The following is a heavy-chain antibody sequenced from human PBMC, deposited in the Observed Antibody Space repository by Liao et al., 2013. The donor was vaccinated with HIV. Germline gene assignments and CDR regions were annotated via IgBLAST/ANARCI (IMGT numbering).Heavy chain of an antibody. D-gene: IGHD3-22*01. V-gene: IGHV4-4*07. Sequence: QVQLQESGPRLVKTSEALSLICSVSGGSISRYHWNWIRQPAGRGLEWIGRIDSSGTANYNPSLKSRVTMSLDTSKIHFSLMLSSVTAADTAVYYCARDYSESSGYYWVYWGRGILVTVSS. J-gene: IGHJ4*02. CDR3: ARDYSESSGYYWVY. CDR2: IDSSGTA. CDR1: GGSISRYH.